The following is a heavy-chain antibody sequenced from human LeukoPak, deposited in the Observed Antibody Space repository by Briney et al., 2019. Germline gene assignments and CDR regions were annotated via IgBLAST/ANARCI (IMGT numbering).Heavy chain of an antibody. Sequence: ASVKVSCKASGYTFTSYYMHWVRQAPGQGLEWMGIINPSGGSTSYAQRFQGRVTMTRDMSTSTVYMELSSLRSEDTAVYYCARGRLAAATTFDPWGQGTLVTVSS. CDR3: ARGRLAAATTFDP. CDR2: INPSGGST. J-gene: IGHJ5*02. CDR1: GYTFTSYY. V-gene: IGHV1-46*01. D-gene: IGHD6-13*01.